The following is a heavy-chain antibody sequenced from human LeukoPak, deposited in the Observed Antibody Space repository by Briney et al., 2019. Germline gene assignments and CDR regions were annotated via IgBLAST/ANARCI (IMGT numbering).Heavy chain of an antibody. V-gene: IGHV4-61*01. D-gene: IGHD6-13*01. Sequence: SETLSLTCTVSGGSVSSGSYYWSWIRQPPGKGLEWIGYIYYSGSTNYNPSLKSRVTISVDTSKNQFSLKLSSVTAADTAVYYCARYFSPPWWAQQLVETNWFDPWGQGTLVTVSS. CDR2: IYYSGST. CDR1: GGSVSSGSYY. J-gene: IGHJ5*02. CDR3: ARYFSPPWWAQQLVETNWFDP.